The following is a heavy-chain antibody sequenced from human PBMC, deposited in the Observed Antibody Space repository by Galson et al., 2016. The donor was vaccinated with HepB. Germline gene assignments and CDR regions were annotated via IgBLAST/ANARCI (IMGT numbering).Heavy chain of an antibody. Sequence: SLRLSCATSGFTFGDHYLSWIRQAPGKGLEWISHISASGQTIFYADSVKGRFTVSRDNALYLQMDSLTVEETAGYSCARGDQRYDFDYWGRGTLVSVSS. CDR2: ISASGQTI. V-gene: IGHV3-11*01. D-gene: IGHD1-1*01. CDR3: ARGDQRYDFDY. J-gene: IGHJ4*02. CDR1: GFTFGDHY.